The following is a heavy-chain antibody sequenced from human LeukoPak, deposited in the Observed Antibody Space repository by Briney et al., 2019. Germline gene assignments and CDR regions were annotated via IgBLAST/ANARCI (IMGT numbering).Heavy chain of an antibody. CDR2: IYYSGST. Sequence: SETLCLTCAVSGGSLNSGGYYWNWIRPHPGKGLEWIGSIYYSGSTYYNPSPKSRLTISVDTSKNHFSLKLSSVTAADTAIYYCARSITMVRGFDYWGQGTLVTVSS. CDR3: ARSITMVRGFDY. CDR1: GGSLNSGGYY. J-gene: IGHJ4*02. D-gene: IGHD3-10*01. V-gene: IGHV4-31*11.